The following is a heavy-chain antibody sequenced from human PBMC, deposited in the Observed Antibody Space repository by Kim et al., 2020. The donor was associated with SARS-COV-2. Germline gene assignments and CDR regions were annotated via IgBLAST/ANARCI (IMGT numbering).Heavy chain of an antibody. J-gene: IGHJ4*02. V-gene: IGHV4-39*01. CDR1: GGSISSSSYY. CDR3: ARPIPDYDIAT. CDR2: IYYSGST. Sequence: SETLSLTCTVSGGSISSSSYYWGWIRQPPGKGLEWIGSIYYSGSTYYNPSLKSRVTISVDTSKNQFSLKLSSVTAADTSVYYCARPIPDYDIATWGQGTLVTVSS. D-gene: IGHD3-9*01.